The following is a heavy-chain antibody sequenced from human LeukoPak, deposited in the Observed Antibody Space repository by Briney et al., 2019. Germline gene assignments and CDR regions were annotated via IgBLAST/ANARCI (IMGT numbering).Heavy chain of an antibody. CDR2: YDPENGET. CDR1: GYTLTNLS. V-gene: IGHV1-24*01. CDR3: ATATHIYFGMKV. Sequence: ASVKVSCKVSGYTLTNLSMHWVRQAPGKGLEWMGGYDPENGETIYAQRFRARVTMTEDTSRDTAYMVLSSLRSEDTAVYYCATATHIYFGMKVWGQGTTVTVSS. J-gene: IGHJ6*02.